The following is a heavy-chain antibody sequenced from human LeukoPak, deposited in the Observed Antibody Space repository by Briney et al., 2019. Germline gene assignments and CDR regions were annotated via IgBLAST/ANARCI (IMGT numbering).Heavy chain of an antibody. J-gene: IGHJ4*02. Sequence: GGSLRLSCAASGFTLSSYGMHWVRQAPGKGLEWVAFIRSDGVSKYYTDSVEGRFAISRDNSKNTVYLQMNSLRAEDTAVYFCAKDHPSIAYWGQGILVTVSS. CDR3: AKDHPSIAY. V-gene: IGHV3-30*02. CDR1: GFTLSSYG. CDR2: IRSDGVSK.